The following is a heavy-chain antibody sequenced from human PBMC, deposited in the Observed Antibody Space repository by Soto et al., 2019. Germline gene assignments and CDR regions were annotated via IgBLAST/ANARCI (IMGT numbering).Heavy chain of an antibody. Sequence: QVQLVQSGAEVKKPGASVKVSCKASGYTFITYGVSWVRQAPGQGLDWLGWISTYNGNTRYAERLQGRVTMTTDTTNNPAYMELKNLRSDETAVYYCARGPTDYYDNSANYLLDYWGQGTLVTVSS. CDR3: ARGPTDYYDNSANYLLDY. V-gene: IGHV1-18*01. D-gene: IGHD3-22*01. CDR2: ISTYNGNT. CDR1: GYTFITYG. J-gene: IGHJ4*02.